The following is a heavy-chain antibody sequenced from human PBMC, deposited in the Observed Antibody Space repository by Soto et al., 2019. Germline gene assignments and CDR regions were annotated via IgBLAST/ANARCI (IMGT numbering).Heavy chain of an antibody. CDR3: AKDQEDRDYGDPRGYFDY. V-gene: IGHV3-30*18. CDR2: ISYDGSNK. CDR1: GFTFSSYG. J-gene: IGHJ4*02. D-gene: IGHD4-17*01. Sequence: GGSLRLSCASSGFTFSSYGMHLVRQAPGKGLEWVAVISYDGSNKYYADSVKGRFTISRDNSKNTLYLQMNSLRAEDTAVYYCAKDQEDRDYGDPRGYFDYWGQGTLVTVSS.